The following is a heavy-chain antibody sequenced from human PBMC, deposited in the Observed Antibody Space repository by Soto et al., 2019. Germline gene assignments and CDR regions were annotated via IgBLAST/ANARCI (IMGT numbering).Heavy chain of an antibody. CDR2: INPSGGST. CDR1: GYTFTSYY. CDR3: VRHETLHGDYDY. Sequence: ASVKVSCKASGYTFTSYYMHWVRQAPGQGLEWMGIINPSGGSTSYAQKFQGRVTMTRDTSTSTVYMELSSLRSEDTAVYYCVRHETLHGDYDYWGQGTLVTVSS. J-gene: IGHJ4*02. V-gene: IGHV1-46*01. D-gene: IGHD4-17*01.